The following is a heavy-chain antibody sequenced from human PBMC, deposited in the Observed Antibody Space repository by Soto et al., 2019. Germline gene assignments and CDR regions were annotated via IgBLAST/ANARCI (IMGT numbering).Heavy chain of an antibody. CDR3: PKARPSLVVVVAADTFDY. Sequence: GWSLRRSCAACGVTVSSYAMSWVRQAPVKGLEWVSAISGSGGSTYYADSVKGRFTISRDNSKNTLYLQMNSLRAEDTAVYYCPKARPSLVVVVAADTFDYWAQAPLLTVHS. D-gene: IGHD2-15*01. J-gene: IGHJ4*02. V-gene: IGHV3-23*01. CDR2: ISGSGGST. CDR1: GVTVSSYA.